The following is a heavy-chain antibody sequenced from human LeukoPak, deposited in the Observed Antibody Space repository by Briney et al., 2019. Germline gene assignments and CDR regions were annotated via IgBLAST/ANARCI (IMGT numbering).Heavy chain of an antibody. J-gene: IGHJ3*02. CDR3: ARVRDGYNDAYDI. D-gene: IGHD5-24*01. V-gene: IGHV3-48*01. CDR2: ISSSSSTI. Sequence: GGSLRLSCAASGFTFSSYSMNWVRQAPGKGLEWVSYISSSSSTIYYADSVKGRFTISRDNAKNSLYLQMSSLRSEDTAVYYCARVRDGYNDAYDIWGQGTMVTVPS. CDR1: GFTFSSYS.